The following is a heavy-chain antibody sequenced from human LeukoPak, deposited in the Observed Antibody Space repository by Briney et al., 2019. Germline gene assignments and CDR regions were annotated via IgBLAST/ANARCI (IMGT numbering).Heavy chain of an antibody. CDR2: INWNGGST. CDR1: GFTFDDYG. J-gene: IGHJ3*02. CDR3: ARVWGGYCSSTICYGAFDI. V-gene: IGHV3-20*04. Sequence: GGSLRLSCAASGFTFDDYGMSWVRQAPGKGLEWVSGINWNGGSTGYADSVEGRFTISRDNAKNSLYLQMNSLRAEDTALYYCARVWGGYCSSTICYGAFDIWGQGTMVTVSS. D-gene: IGHD2-2*01.